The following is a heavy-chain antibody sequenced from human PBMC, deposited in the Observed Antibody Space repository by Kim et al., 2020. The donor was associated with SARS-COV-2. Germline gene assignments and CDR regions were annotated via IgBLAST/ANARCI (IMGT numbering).Heavy chain of an antibody. V-gene: IGHV4-39*01. CDR3: ARAGITITFGGVIANNHFDY. CDR2: IYYSGST. Sequence: SETLSLTCTVSGGSISSSSYYWGWIRQPPGKGLEWIGSIYYSGSTYYNPSLKSRVTISVDTSKNQFSLKLSSVTAADTAVYYCARAGITITFGGVIANNHFDYSGQGTLVTVSS. J-gene: IGHJ4*02. D-gene: IGHD3-16*02. CDR1: GGSISSSSYY.